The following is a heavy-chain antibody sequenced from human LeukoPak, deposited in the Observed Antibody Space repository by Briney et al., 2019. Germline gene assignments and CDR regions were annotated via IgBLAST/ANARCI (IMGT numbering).Heavy chain of an antibody. J-gene: IGHJ3*02. D-gene: IGHD3-16*01. CDR2: FYGGGST. Sequence: PGGSLRLSCAASGFTVRSNYMSWVRQAPGKGLEWVSGFYGGGSTDYADSVKGRFTISRDNFKNTLYLQMNSLRAEDTAVYYCARVGAVGGVFRAFDIWGQGTMVTVSS. CDR3: ARVGAVGGVFRAFDI. CDR1: GFTVRSNY. V-gene: IGHV3-66*01.